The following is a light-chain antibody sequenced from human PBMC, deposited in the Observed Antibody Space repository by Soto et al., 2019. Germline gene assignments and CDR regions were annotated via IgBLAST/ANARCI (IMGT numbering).Light chain of an antibody. J-gene: IGKJ4*02. Sequence: DIQVTQSPPTLSASVGDRVTITCRASQNIGTWLAWYQAKPGKAPKLLIYKASSLESGVPSRFSGSASGTEFTLTICCLKPDDLGSYYCQQYNSYPLTGGGGTKAEIK. CDR1: QNIGTW. V-gene: IGKV1-5*03. CDR3: QQYNSYPLT. CDR2: KAS.